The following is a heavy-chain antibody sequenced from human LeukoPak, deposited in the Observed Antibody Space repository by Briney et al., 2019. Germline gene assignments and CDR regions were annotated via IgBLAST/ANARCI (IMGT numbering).Heavy chain of an antibody. Sequence: GGSLRLSCAASGFTVSSNYMSWVRQAPGKGLEWVSVIYSGGNTYYADSVKGRFTISRDNSKNTLYLQMNSLRAEDTAVYYCASRTVVTPRAFDIWGQGTMVTVSS. CDR3: ASRTVVTPRAFDI. CDR2: IYSGGNT. V-gene: IGHV3-53*05. J-gene: IGHJ3*02. D-gene: IGHD4-23*01. CDR1: GFTVSSNY.